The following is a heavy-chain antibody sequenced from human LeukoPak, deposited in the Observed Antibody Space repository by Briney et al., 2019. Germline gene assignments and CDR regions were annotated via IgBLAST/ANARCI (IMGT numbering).Heavy chain of an antibody. V-gene: IGHV1-2*02. D-gene: IGHD2-2*01. CDR1: GYTFTGYY. CDR2: INPNSGGT. CDR3: ARDGPYQLLSYYYYYMDV. J-gene: IGHJ6*03. Sequence: ASVKVSCKASGYTFTGYYMHWVRQAPGQGLEWMGWINPNSGGTNYAQKFQGRVTMTRDTSISTAYMELSRLRSDDTAVYYCARDGPYQLLSYYYYYMDVWGKGTTVTVSS.